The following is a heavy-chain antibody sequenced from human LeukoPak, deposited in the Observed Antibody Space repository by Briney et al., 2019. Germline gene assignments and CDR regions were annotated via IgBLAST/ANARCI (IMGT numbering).Heavy chain of an antibody. V-gene: IGHV3-21*04. CDR2: ISSSSSYI. CDR1: GFTFSSYS. J-gene: IGHJ3*02. CDR3: AKGITIFGVVIVDAFDI. D-gene: IGHD3-3*01. Sequence: GGSLRLSCAASGFTFSSYSMNWVRQAPGKGLEWVSSISSSSSYIYYADSVKGRFTISRDNAKNSLYLQMNSLRAEDTALYYCAKGITIFGVVIVDAFDIWGQGTMVTVSS.